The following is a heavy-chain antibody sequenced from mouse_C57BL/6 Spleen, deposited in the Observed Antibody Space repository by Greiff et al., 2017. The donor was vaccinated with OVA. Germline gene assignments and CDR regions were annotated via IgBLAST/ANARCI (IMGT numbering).Heavy chain of an antibody. D-gene: IGHD2-12*01. CDR2: INPSNGGT. CDR1: GYTFTSYW. V-gene: IGHV1-53*01. J-gene: IGHJ2*01. CDR3: AREGRDVTTVDY. Sequence: QVQLQQPGTELVKPGASVKLSCKASGYTFTSYWMHWVKQRPGQGLEWIGNINPSNGGTNYNEKFKSKATLTVDKSSSTAYMQLSSLTSEDSAVYDCAREGRDVTTVDYWGQGTTLTVSS.